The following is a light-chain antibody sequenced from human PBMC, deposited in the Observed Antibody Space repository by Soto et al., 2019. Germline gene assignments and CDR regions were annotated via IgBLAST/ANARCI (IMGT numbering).Light chain of an antibody. Sequence: EIVMTQSPATLSLSPGERATLSCRASQSVSSSYLSWYQQKPGQAPRLLIYGVSSRATGIPDRFSGSGSGTDFTLTISRLEPEDFVVYFCQQYSSLPHTFGQGTKLEVK. J-gene: IGKJ2*01. CDR3: QQYSSLPHT. CDR2: GVS. CDR1: QSVSSSY. V-gene: IGKV3-20*01.